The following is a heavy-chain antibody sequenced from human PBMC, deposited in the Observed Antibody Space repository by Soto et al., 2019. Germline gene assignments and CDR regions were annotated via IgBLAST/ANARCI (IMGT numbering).Heavy chain of an antibody. V-gene: IGHV2-70*01. CDR3: ARSRYYYDSSDYYGNTFDI. CDR2: IDSDDDK. J-gene: IGHJ3*02. CDR1: GFALSTSGMC. Sequence: SGPTLVNPTQTLTVTCTFSGFALSTSGMCINWIRQPPGKALEWLGIIDSDDDKYYSPSLKTRLTISKDTSKNQVVLTMTNMDPVDTATYYCARSRYYYDSSDYYGNTFDIWGQGTMVTVSS. D-gene: IGHD3-22*01.